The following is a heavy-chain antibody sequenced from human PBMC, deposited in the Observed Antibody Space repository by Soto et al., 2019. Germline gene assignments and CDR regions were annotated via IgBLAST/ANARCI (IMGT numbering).Heavy chain of an antibody. V-gene: IGHV3-23*01. D-gene: IGHD2-8*01. J-gene: IGHJ4*02. CDR1: GFTFFYYG. Sequence: EVQLLESGGGLVQPGGSLRLSCAASGFTFFYYGMTWVRQAPGKGLEWVSGISGSGGNTYYADSVKGRFTISRDNSRNTLYLEMNSPRADVTAVYYCGKGRGFASLNFDQWGQGTLVIVSS. CDR3: GKGRGFASLNFDQ. CDR2: ISGSGGNT.